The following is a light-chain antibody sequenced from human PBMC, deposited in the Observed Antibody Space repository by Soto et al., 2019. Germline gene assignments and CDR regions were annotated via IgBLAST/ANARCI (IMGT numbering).Light chain of an antibody. Sequence: EILLTQSPVILSEYPGESVTLSCRASQSVTRNLAWHQQIPGQAPRLLVYHASVRATGIPARFSGSGSGTEFSLTISNLQSEDFAIYFCQQYHDWPPITFGQGTRLEIK. CDR3: QQYHDWPPIT. CDR2: HAS. CDR1: QSVTRN. J-gene: IGKJ5*01. V-gene: IGKV3-15*01.